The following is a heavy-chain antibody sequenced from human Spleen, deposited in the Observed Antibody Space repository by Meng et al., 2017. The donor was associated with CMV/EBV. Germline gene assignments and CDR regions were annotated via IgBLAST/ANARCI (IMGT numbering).Heavy chain of an antibody. CDR3: ARGMVRGVMTKGAFDI. J-gene: IGHJ3*02. CDR2: IIPIFGTA. CDR1: GHTFTGYF. Sequence: SVKVSCKASGHTFTGYFVHWVRQAPGQGLEWMGGIIPIFGTANYAQKFQGRVTITTDESTSTAYMELSSLRSEDTAVYYCARGMVRGVMTKGAFDIWGQGTMVTVSS. V-gene: IGHV1-69*05. D-gene: IGHD3-10*01.